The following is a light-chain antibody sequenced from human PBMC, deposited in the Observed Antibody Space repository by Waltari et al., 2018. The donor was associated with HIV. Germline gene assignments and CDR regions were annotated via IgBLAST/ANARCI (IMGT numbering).Light chain of an antibody. CDR2: EVS. J-gene: IGLJ3*02. CDR1: SSDVGGYNY. V-gene: IGLV2-14*01. CDR3: SSYTSCSTWV. Sequence: QSALTQPASVSGSPGQSTTISCTGTSSDVGGYNYVSWYQQHPGKALKLMIYEVSYRRSGASNRYLGSKSSNTACLSISGFRAEDRAHNYCSSYTSCSTWVLGGTTKVTVL.